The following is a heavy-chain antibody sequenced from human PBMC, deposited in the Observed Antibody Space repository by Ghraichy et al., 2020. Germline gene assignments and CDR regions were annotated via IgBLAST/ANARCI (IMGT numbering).Heavy chain of an antibody. V-gene: IGHV3-20*04. J-gene: IGHJ4*02. Sequence: LSLTCAASGFTLHYHGMSWVRQAPGKGLEWVSGINGNGDITDYADSVKGRFTISRDNAKNSLYLQMNSLRAEDTAFYYCVRDFLQQHHFAPIDYWGQGTLVTVSS. CDR3: VRDFLQQHHFAPIDY. D-gene: IGHD2/OR15-2a*01. CDR2: INGNGDIT. CDR1: GFTLHYHG.